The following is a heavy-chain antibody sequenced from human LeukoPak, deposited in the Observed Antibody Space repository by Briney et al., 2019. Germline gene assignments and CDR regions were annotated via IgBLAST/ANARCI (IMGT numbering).Heavy chain of an antibody. J-gene: IGHJ4*02. D-gene: IGHD4-17*01. Sequence: PSETLSLTCTVSGGSISSGGYYWSWIRQHPGKGLEWIGYIYYSGSTYYNPSLKSRVTISVDTSKNQFSLKLSSVTAADTAVYYCARDDYGDFYYFDYWGQGTLVTVSS. CDR2: IYYSGST. CDR3: ARDDYGDFYYFDY. V-gene: IGHV4-31*03. CDR1: GGSISSGGYY.